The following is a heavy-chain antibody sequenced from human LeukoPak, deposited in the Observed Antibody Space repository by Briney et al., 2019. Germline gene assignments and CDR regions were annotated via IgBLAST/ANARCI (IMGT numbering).Heavy chain of an antibody. Sequence: GGSLRLSCAASGFTFSDYYMSWIRLAPGKGLEWVSYISSSGSTIYYADSVKGRFTISRDNAKNSLYLQMNSLRAEDTAVYYCARDSGWDSSGYYGPSRFDPWGQGTLVTVSS. CDR3: ARDSGWDSSGYYGPSRFDP. V-gene: IGHV3-11*01. CDR2: ISSSGSTI. D-gene: IGHD3-22*01. CDR1: GFTFSDYY. J-gene: IGHJ5*02.